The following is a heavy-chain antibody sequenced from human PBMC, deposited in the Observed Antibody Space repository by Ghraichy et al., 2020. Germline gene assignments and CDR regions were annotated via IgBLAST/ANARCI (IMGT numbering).Heavy chain of an antibody. Sequence: ASVKVSCKASGYTFTSYGISWVRQAPGQGLEWMGWISAYNGNTNYAQKLQGRVTMTTDTSTSTAYMELRSLRSDDTAVYYCARTTISGKFYVGATLPSGIADYWGQGTLVTVSS. CDR1: GYTFTSYG. CDR3: ARTTISGKFYVGATLPSGIADY. V-gene: IGHV1-18*01. J-gene: IGHJ4*02. CDR2: ISAYNGNT. D-gene: IGHD1-26*01.